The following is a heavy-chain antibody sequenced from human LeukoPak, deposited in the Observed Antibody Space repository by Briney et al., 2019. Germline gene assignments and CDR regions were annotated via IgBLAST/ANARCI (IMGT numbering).Heavy chain of an antibody. CDR2: ISSSSSYI. V-gene: IGHV3-21*01. CDR1: GFTFSTYS. CDR3: ARDRLGYCTNGVCGYFDY. Sequence: GGSLRLSCAASGFTFSTYSINWVRQALGKGLEWVSSISSSSSYIYYADSVKGRFTISRDNAKNSLFLQMNSLRAEDTAVYYCARDRLGYCTNGVCGYFDYWGQGTLVTVSS. J-gene: IGHJ4*02. D-gene: IGHD2-8*01.